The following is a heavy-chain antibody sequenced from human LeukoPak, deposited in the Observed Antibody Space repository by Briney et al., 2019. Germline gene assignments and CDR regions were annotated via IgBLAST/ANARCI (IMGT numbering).Heavy chain of an antibody. CDR2: IRSKANSYAT. V-gene: IGHV3-73*01. Sequence: GRSLRLSCAASGFTFSGSAMHWVRQASGKGLEWVGRIRSKANSYATAYAASVKGRFTISRDDSKNTAYLQMNSLKTEDTAVYYCTRSGYSYGLEDYWGQGTLVTVSS. CDR1: GFTFSGSA. J-gene: IGHJ4*02. CDR3: TRSGYSYGLEDY. D-gene: IGHD5-18*01.